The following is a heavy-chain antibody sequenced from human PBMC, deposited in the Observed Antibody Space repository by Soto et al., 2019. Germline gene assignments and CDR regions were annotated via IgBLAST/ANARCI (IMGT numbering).Heavy chain of an antibody. CDR2: ISHSGST. J-gene: IGHJ4*02. V-gene: IGHV4-4*02. CDR3: AARHFWSGPWTDRRLDD. D-gene: IGHD3-3*02. Sequence: PSETLSLTCAVSGDSINSRHWLNWVLQPPWKGLEWIGQISHSGSTNYNPSLTSRVTISVDKSKNHFSLKVTSVTAADTAVYYCAARHFWSGPWTDRRLDDWGQGTLVTVSS. CDR1: GDSINSRHW.